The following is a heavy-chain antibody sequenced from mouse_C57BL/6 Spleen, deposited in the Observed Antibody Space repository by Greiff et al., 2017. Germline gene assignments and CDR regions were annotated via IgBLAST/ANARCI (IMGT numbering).Heavy chain of an antibody. J-gene: IGHJ4*01. CDR1: GFSLTSYG. CDR3: ARNDDYDGDYYAMDY. CDR2: IWSGGST. V-gene: IGHV2-2*01. D-gene: IGHD2-4*01. Sequence: QVQLKESGPGLVQPSQSLSITCTVSGFSLTSYGVHWVRQSPGKGLEWLGVIWSGGSTDYNAAFISRLSISKDNSKSQVFFKMNSLQADDTALYYCARNDDYDGDYYAMDYWGQGTSVTVSS.